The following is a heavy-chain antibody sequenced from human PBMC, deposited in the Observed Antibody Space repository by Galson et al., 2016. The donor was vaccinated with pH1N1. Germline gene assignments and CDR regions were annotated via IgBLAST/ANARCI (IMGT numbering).Heavy chain of an antibody. CDR1: GYSFTDYY. Sequence: SVRVSCKASGYSFTDYYVHWIRQAPGQGLEWMAIIKPTGGDTTYAQNFQGRVFVTRDTSTSTVYMEVTSLRSEDTAVYYRARAPYSNYHYYYFDFWGQGTLVTVSS. CDR3: ARAPYSNYHYYYFDF. CDR2: IKPTGGDT. D-gene: IGHD4-11*01. J-gene: IGHJ4*02. V-gene: IGHV1-46*01.